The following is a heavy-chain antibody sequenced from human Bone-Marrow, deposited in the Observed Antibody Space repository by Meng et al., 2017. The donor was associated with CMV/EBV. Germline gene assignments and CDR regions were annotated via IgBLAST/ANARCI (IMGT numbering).Heavy chain of an antibody. V-gene: IGHV3-30*02. CDR1: GFTFSSYS. J-gene: IGHJ4*02. D-gene: IGHD3-10*01. Sequence: GESPKISCAASGFTFSSYSMNWVRQAPGKGLEWVAFIRYDGSNKYYADSVKGRFTISRDKSKNTLYLQMNSLRAEDTAVYYCAKPNYGSGSYIDYWGQGTLVTVSS. CDR2: IRYDGSNK. CDR3: AKPNYGSGSYIDY.